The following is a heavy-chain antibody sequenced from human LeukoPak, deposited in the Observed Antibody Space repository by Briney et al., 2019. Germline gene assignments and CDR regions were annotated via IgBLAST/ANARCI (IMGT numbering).Heavy chain of an antibody. CDR1: GFTFDDYA. CDR2: ISWNSGSI. CDR3: AKDLAAAVTGCFDY. J-gene: IGHJ4*02. V-gene: IGHV3-9*01. Sequence: PGGSLRLSCVASGFTFDDYAMHWVRQAPGKGLEWVSGISWNSGSIGYADSVKGRFTISRDNAKNSLYLQMNSLRAEDTALYYCAKDLAAAVTGCFDYWGQRTLVTVSS. D-gene: IGHD6-13*01.